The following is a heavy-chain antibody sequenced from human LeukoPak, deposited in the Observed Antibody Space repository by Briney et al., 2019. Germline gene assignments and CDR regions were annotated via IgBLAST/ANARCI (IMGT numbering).Heavy chain of an antibody. Sequence: SETLSLTCTVSGGSISYYNYYWAWLRPPPGKGLEWIGSIYYSGSTYYNPSLKSRVTISVDTSKNQFSLKLSSVTAADTAVYYCAYYDSSGYYGLGAFDIWGQGTMVTVSS. J-gene: IGHJ3*02. CDR3: AYYDSSGYYGLGAFDI. D-gene: IGHD3-22*01. V-gene: IGHV4-39*01. CDR2: IYYSGST. CDR1: GGSISYYNYY.